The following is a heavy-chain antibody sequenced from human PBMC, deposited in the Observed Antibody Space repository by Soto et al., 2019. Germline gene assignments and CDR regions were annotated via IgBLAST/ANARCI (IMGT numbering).Heavy chain of an antibody. V-gene: IGHV3-23*01. CDR3: AKQPYYDFWSGYNYGMDV. CDR1: GSTFSNYA. Sequence: EVQLLESGGGLVQPGGSLRLSCAASGSTFSNYAMSWVRQAPGEGLEWVSGISGSGGSTYYADSVKGRFTISRDNSKNTLYLQMNSLRAEDTAVYYCAKQPYYDFWSGYNYGMDVWGQGTTVTVS. J-gene: IGHJ6*02. CDR2: ISGSGGST. D-gene: IGHD3-3*01.